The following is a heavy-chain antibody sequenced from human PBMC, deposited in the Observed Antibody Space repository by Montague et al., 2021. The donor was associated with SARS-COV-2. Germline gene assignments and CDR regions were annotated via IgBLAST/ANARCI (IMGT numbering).Heavy chain of an antibody. D-gene: IGHD6-13*01. CDR2: IYYSGNT. J-gene: IGHJ5*01. Sequence: SETLSLTCTVSGGSISSDDYYWSWLRQPPGKGLEWIGSIYYSGNTYYNPSLKSRVTISVDTSKNQFSLKVRSVTAADTAVYYCARHRGSGSSWFDSWGQGALVTVSS. CDR3: ARHRGSGSSWFDS. CDR1: GGSISSDDYY. V-gene: IGHV4-39*01.